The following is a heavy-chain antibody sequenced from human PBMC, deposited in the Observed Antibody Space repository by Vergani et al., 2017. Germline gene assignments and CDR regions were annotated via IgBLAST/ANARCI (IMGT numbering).Heavy chain of an antibody. CDR3: ARVGAMTHRFDY. Sequence: QVQLVQSGAEVKKPGASVKVSCKASGYTFTSYYMHWVRQAPGQGLEWMGIINPRGGSTSYAQKFQGRVTMTRDTSTSTVYMELSSLRSEDTAVYYCARVGAMTHRFDYWGQGTLVTVSS. D-gene: IGHD2-21*02. V-gene: IGHV1-46*01. CDR2: INPRGGST. CDR1: GYTFTSYY. J-gene: IGHJ4*02.